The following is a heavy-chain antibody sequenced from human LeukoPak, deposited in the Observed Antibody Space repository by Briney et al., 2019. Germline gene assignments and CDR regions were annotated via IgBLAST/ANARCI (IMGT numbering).Heavy chain of an antibody. Sequence: SQTLSLTCAISGDSVSSNSVTWNWIRQSPSRGLESLGRTYYRSTWYNDYAVSVRGRITVNPDTSKNQFSLHLNSVTPEDTAVYYCARRLTQYDCFDPWGQGILVTVSS. CDR1: GDSVSSNSVT. J-gene: IGHJ5*02. CDR2: TYYRSTWYN. D-gene: IGHD2-2*01. V-gene: IGHV6-1*01. CDR3: ARRLTQYDCFDP.